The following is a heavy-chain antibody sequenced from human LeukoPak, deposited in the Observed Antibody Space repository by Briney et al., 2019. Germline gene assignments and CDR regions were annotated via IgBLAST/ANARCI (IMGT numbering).Heavy chain of an antibody. V-gene: IGHV1-46*01. Sequence: ASVKVSCKASGYTLTSYYMHWVRQAPGQGLEWMGVINPSGGSTSYAQKFQVRVTMTRDTSTSTVYMELSSLRSEDTAVYYCARARYYDRYYFDYWGQGTLVTVSS. D-gene: IGHD3-3*01. CDR2: INPSGGST. CDR3: ARARYYDRYYFDY. J-gene: IGHJ4*02. CDR1: GYTLTSYY.